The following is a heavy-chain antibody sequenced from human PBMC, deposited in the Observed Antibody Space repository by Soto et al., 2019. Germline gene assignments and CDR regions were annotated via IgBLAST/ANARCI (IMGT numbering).Heavy chain of an antibody. V-gene: IGHV3-7*01. CDR1: GFTFSSFW. CDR2: INPDGSEK. J-gene: IGHJ4*02. CDR3: SKSLDS. Sequence: PGGSLILSCAASGFTFSSFWMDWVRQAPGKGLEWVANINPDGSEKQYVDSVKGRFTISRDNAKNSLYLQMSSVTAEDSALYYCSKSLDSWGQGYRVTVSS.